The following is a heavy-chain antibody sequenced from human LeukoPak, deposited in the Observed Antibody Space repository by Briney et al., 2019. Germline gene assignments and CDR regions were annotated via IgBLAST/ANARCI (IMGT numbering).Heavy chain of an antibody. V-gene: IGHV4-59*12. CDR3: ASALPFQLVH. CDR2: IFYTGDT. Sequence: SETLSLTCTVSGGFISGYYWNWIRQSPGKGLEWIGYIFYTGDTDYNPSLRSRVTMSVDRSNNRFSLQLASVTAADTAVYYCASALPFQLVHWGQGTLVTISS. D-gene: IGHD6-13*01. CDR1: GGFISGYY. J-gene: IGHJ4*02.